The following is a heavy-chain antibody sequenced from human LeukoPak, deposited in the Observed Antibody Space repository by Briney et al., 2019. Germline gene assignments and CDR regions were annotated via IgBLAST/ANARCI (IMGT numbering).Heavy chain of an antibody. V-gene: IGHV5-51*01. D-gene: IGHD3-22*01. Sequence: GESLKISCQGSGYTFTSYWIAWVRQMPGKGLEWMGIIYPGDSDTRYSPSFQGQVTISADKSISTAYLQWSSLKASDTAMYYCARLSSGYYDSPFDYWGQGTLVTVSS. CDR3: ARLSSGYYDSPFDY. CDR2: IYPGDSDT. CDR1: GYTFTSYW. J-gene: IGHJ4*02.